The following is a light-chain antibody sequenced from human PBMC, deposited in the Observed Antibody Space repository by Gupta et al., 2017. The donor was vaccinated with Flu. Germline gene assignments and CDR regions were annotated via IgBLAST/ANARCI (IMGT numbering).Light chain of an antibody. CDR1: AVTKKY. V-gene: IGLV3-10*01. CDR2: KDI. J-gene: IGLJ2*01. Sequence: GQTARITGSGDAVTKKYAYWYQQKTGQAPQLLIYKDIKRNTGIPERFSGSTYGTGATLTISGAQGEDEADYYCFSEDRTTNDRVFGGGTTLAVL. CDR3: FSEDRTTNDRV.